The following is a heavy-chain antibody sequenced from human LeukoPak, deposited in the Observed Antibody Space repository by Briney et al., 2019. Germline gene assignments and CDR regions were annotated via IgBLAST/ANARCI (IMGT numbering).Heavy chain of an antibody. Sequence: GGSLRLSCAASGFTFSSYGMHWVRQAPGKGLEWVAFIRYDGSNKYYADSVKGRFTISRDNSKNTLYLQMNSLRAEDTAVYYCARGYYYDSSGYYPYFDYWGQGTLVTVSS. V-gene: IGHV3-30*02. D-gene: IGHD3-22*01. CDR3: ARGYYYDSSGYYPYFDY. CDR1: GFTFSSYG. J-gene: IGHJ4*02. CDR2: IRYDGSNK.